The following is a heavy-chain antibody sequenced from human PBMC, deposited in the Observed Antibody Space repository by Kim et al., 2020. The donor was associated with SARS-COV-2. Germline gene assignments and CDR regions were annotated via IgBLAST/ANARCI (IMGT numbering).Heavy chain of an antibody. D-gene: IGHD5-18*01. J-gene: IGHJ4*02. CDR2: ISYDGSNK. V-gene: IGHV3-30*04. Sequence: GGSLRLSCAASGFTFSSYAMHWVRQAPGKGLEWVAVISYDGSNKYYADSVKGRFTISRDNSKNTLYLQMNSLRAEDTAVYYCARGGGQLWPTLDYWGQGTLVTVSS. CDR1: GFTFSSYA. CDR3: ARGGGQLWPTLDY.